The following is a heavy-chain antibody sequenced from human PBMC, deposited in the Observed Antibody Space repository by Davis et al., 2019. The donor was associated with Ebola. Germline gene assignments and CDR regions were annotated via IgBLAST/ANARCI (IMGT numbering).Heavy chain of an antibody. CDR1: GYSFTSNW. Sequence: GESLKISCKASGYSFTSNWISWVRQMPGKGLEWMGRVDPRDSYANYSPPFQGHVTISTDKSINTAFLQWSSLKASDTAVYYCAIGFDYWTTWGQGTLVAVSS. V-gene: IGHV5-10-1*01. CDR2: VDPRDSYA. D-gene: IGHD3-3*01. J-gene: IGHJ5*02. CDR3: AIGFDYWTT.